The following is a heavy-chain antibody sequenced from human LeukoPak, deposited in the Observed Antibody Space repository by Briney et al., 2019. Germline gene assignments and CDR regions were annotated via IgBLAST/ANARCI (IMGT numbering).Heavy chain of an antibody. J-gene: IGHJ4*02. CDR3: AGDRNSDWYSPLDY. CDR1: GFTFTKCA. D-gene: IGHD6-19*01. Sequence: GGSLRLSCVASGFTFTKCAMSWIRQAPGKGLEWVAIITATGDTAYYADSVKGRFTISRDNSRNMVYMQMDSLRAEDTAIYYCAGDRNSDWYSPLDYWGQGSPVTVSP. CDR2: ITATGDTA. V-gene: IGHV3-23*01.